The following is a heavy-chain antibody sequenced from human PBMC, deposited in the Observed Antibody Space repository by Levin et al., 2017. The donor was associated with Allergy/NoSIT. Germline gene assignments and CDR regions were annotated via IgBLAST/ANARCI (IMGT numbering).Heavy chain of an antibody. CDR2: MDYSGTT. J-gene: IGHJ4*02. Sequence: SETLSLTCTVSGGSISTYYWSWIRQPPGKGLEWIGYMDYSGTTNYNPSLKSRVTISIDTSKKQFSLKLTSVTAADTAVYDCARTRGIDSGSYPFDYWGQGTLVTVSS. CDR3: ARTRGIDSGSYPFDY. CDR1: GGSISTYY. D-gene: IGHD3-10*01. V-gene: IGHV4-59*13.